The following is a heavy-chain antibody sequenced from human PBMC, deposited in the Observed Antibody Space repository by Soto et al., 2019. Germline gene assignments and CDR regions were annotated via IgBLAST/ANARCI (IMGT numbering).Heavy chain of an antibody. V-gene: IGHV1-18*04. Sequence: VASVKVSCKASGYTFSSHGINWVRQAPGQGLEWMGWISAYSGNTNYAQKVQGRVTLTTDTSATTAYMELRSLRSDDTAVYYCARPLDYYYYAMDVWGQGTTVTVSS. CDR1: GYTFSSHG. CDR3: ARPLDYYYYAMDV. D-gene: IGHD1-1*01. J-gene: IGHJ6*02. CDR2: ISAYSGNT.